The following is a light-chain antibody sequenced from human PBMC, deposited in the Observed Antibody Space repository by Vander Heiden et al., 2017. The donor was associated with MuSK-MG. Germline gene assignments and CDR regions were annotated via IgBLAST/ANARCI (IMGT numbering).Light chain of an antibody. CDR3: LQSYSPPYT. CDR2: GAS. J-gene: IGKJ2*01. V-gene: IGKV1-39*01. CDR1: QNISSY. Sequence: DIQMTQSPSSLSASVGDRVTITCRASQNISSYLNWYQQNPGKAPNLLIYGASSLQSGVPSRFSGSGSGTDFTLTVSSLQPENFATFYCLQSYSPPYTFGQEAKLEIK.